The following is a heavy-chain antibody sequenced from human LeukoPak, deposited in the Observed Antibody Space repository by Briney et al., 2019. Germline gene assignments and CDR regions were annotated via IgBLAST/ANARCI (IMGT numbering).Heavy chain of an antibody. CDR1: GGSISGGGYS. CDR3: ARVVSKKEAFDI. J-gene: IGHJ3*02. D-gene: IGHD3-16*02. CDR2: IYYSGST. V-gene: IGHV4-30-4*07. Sequence: PSETLSLTCAVSGGSISGGGYSWSWIRQPPGKGLEWIGYIYYSGSTYYNPSLKSRVTISVDTSKNQFSLKLSSVTAADTAVYYCARVVSKKEAFDIWGQGTMVTVSS.